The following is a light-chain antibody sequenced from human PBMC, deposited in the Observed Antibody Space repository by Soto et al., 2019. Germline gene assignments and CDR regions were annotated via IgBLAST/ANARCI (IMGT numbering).Light chain of an antibody. CDR1: QSVSSY. Sequence: EIVLTQSPATLSLSPGERATLSCRATQSVSSYLAWYQHKPGQSPWLLIYDASNRATGIPARFSGSGSGTDFTLSISSLEPEDFAVYYCQQRSTWPLTLGGGTKVEIK. J-gene: IGKJ4*01. CDR3: QQRSTWPLT. V-gene: IGKV3-11*01. CDR2: DAS.